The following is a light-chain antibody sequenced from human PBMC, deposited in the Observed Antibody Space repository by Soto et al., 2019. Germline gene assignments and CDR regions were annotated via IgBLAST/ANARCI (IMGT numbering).Light chain of an antibody. J-gene: IGLJ2*01. CDR2: DVA. Sequence: QSALTQPASVSGSPGQSVTISCTGTSSDVGGYKYVSWYQQHPNRAPKLIIYDVANRPSRVSNRFSGAKSGDTASLTISGVQADDEANYYCSSYTSNDVVFGGGTKLTVL. CDR1: SSDVGGYKY. CDR3: SSYTSNDVV. V-gene: IGLV2-14*03.